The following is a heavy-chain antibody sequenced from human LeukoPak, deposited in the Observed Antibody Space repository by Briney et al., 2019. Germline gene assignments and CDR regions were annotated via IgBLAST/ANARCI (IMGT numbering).Heavy chain of an antibody. V-gene: IGHV4-4*08. CDR3: ARLKEGIDY. CDR2: IYNGGST. D-gene: IGHD3-10*01. J-gene: IGHJ4*02. Sequence: PSETLSLTCTVSGGSISSYYWNWIRQPPGKGLEWIGNIYNGGSTNHNPSLKSRVTISVDTSKNQFSLKLSSVTAADTAVYYCARLKEGIDYWGQGTLVTVSS. CDR1: GGSISSYY.